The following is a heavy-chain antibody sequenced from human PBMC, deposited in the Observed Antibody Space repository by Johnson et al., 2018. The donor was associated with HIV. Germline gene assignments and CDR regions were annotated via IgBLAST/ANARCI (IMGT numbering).Heavy chain of an antibody. CDR3: ARDASLRFLGWFDAFDI. V-gene: IGHV3-66*01. CDR2: IYSGGST. CDR1: GFTVSSNY. D-gene: IGHD3-3*01. Sequence: VQLVESGGGLVQPGGSLRLSCAASGFTVSSNYMSWVRQAPGKGLEWVSVIYSGGSTYYADSVKGRFTISRDTAKNSLYLQMNSLRAEDTAVYYCARDASLRFLGWFDAFDIWGQGTMVTVSA. J-gene: IGHJ3*02.